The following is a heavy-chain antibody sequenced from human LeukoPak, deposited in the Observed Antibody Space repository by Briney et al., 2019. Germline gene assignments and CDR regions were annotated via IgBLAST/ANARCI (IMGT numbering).Heavy chain of an antibody. J-gene: IGHJ3*02. Sequence: PGGSLRLSCAASGFTFSSYSMNWVRQAPGKGLEWVSSISSSSSYIYYADSVKGRFTISRDNAKNSLYLQMNSLRAEDTAVYYCARDIEYSSSSGIGDAFDIWGQGTVVTVSS. CDR1: GFTFSSYS. CDR3: ARDIEYSSSSGIGDAFDI. CDR2: ISSSSSYI. V-gene: IGHV3-21*01. D-gene: IGHD6-6*01.